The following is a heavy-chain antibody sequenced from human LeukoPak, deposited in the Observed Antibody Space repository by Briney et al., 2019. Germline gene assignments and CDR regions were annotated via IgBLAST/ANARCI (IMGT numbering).Heavy chain of an antibody. CDR2: ISVYNGNT. Sequence: ASVKVSCKASGYIFSSYGLSWVRQAPGQGLEGMGWISVYNGNTNYAQKFQGRVTMTTDTSTSTAYMELRSLRSDDTAVYYCARLIYGSGSYYPDYWGQGTLVTVSS. V-gene: IGHV1-18*01. J-gene: IGHJ4*02. CDR3: ARLIYGSGSYYPDY. CDR1: GYIFSSYG. D-gene: IGHD3-10*01.